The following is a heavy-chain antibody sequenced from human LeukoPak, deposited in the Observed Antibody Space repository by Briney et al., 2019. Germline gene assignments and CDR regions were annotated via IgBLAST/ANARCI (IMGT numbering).Heavy chain of an antibody. CDR3: AKDESAMDV. CDR2: ISGSGGST. Sequence: GGSLRLSCVVSGLTFSSYAMTWVRQAPGKGLEWVSAISGSGGSTYYADSVKGRFTISRDNSKNTLYLQMSSLRDEDTAVYYCAKDESAMDVWGQGTTVTVS. V-gene: IGHV3-23*01. J-gene: IGHJ6*02. CDR1: GLTFSSYA.